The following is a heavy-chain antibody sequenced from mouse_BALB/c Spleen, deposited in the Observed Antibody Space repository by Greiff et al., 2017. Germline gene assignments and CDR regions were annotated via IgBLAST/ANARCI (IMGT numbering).Heavy chain of an antibody. CDR1: GYTFSSYW. J-gene: IGHJ4*01. CDR2: ILPGSGST. V-gene: IGHV1-9*01. D-gene: IGHD1-1*01. CDR3: AILNYYGRDYYAMDY. Sequence: VQLQQSGAELMKPGASVKISCKATGYTFSSYWIEWVKQRPGHGLEWIGEILPGSGSTNYNEKFKGKATFTADTSSNTAYMQLSSLTSEDSAVYYCAILNYYGRDYYAMDYWGQGTSVTVSA.